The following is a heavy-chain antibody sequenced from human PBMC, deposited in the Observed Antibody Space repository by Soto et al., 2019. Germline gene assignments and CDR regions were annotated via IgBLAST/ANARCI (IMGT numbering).Heavy chain of an antibody. CDR1: GYTLTELS. CDR2: FDPEDGET. CDR3: ATSWRKGGGYYYYMDV. J-gene: IGHJ6*03. D-gene: IGHD2-15*01. Sequence: ASVKVSCKVSGYTLTELSMHWVRQAPGKGLEWMGGFDPEDGETIYAQKFQGRVTMTEDTSTDTAYMELSSLRSEDTAVYYCATSWRKGGGYYYYMDVWGKGTTVTVSS. V-gene: IGHV1-24*01.